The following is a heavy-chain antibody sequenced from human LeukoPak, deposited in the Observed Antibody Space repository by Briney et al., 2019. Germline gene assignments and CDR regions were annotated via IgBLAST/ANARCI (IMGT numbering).Heavy chain of an antibody. CDR3: AKVHSGHIVVVTAFYFDY. Sequence: HPGGSLRLSCAASGFTFSSYAMSWVRQAPGKGLEWVSAISGSGGSTYYADSVKGRFTISRDNSKNTLYLQMNSLRAEDTAVYYCAKVHSGHIVVVTAFYFDYWGQGTLVTVSS. CDR2: ISGSGGST. D-gene: IGHD2-21*02. V-gene: IGHV3-23*01. CDR1: GFTFSSYA. J-gene: IGHJ4*02.